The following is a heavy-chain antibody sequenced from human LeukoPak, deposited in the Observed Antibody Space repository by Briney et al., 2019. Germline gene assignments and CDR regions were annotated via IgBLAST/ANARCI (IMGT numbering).Heavy chain of an antibody. CDR2: IYWDDDK. J-gene: IGHJ4*02. D-gene: IGHD2-8*01. CDR3: AHRNVLRDFDY. V-gene: IGHV2-5*02. CDR1: GFSLSTSGVG. Sequence: SGPTLVNPTQTLTLTCTFSGFSLSTSGVGVGWIRQPPGKALEWLALIYWDDDKYYSPSLKSRLTITKDTSKNQVVLTMTNMDPVDTATCYCAHRNVLRDFDYWAREPWSPSPQ.